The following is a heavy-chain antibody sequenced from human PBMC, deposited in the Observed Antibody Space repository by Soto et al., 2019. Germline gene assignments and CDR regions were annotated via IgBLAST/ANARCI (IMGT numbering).Heavy chain of an antibody. CDR3: AKKVTIYAVDPADY. CDR1: GFTFSDFG. D-gene: IGHD3-3*01. J-gene: IGHJ4*02. CDR2: ISASGDAT. Sequence: GGSLRLSCAASGFTFSDFGMSWVRQAPGKGLEWVSVISASGDATYYAAFVKGRFTLSRDNSKNTLYLQMSSLTVADTAVYYCAKKVTIYAVDPADYWGQGTQVTVSS. V-gene: IGHV3-23*01.